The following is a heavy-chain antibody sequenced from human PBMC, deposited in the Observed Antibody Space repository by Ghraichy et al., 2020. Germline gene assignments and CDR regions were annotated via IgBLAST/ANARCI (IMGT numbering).Heavy chain of an antibody. CDR1: GSSISSSTYY. D-gene: IGHD3-22*01. CDR3: ATSKGGYDSSGYYYYYYYMNV. V-gene: IGHV4-39*01. CDR2: IYYSGNT. Sequence: ETLSLTCTVSGSSISSSTYYWGWIRQPPGKGLEWIGSIYYSGNTYYNPSLKSRVTISVDMSKNQFSLKLSSVTAADTAVYFCATSKGGYDSSGYYYYYYYMNVWGKGTTVTVSS. J-gene: IGHJ6*03.